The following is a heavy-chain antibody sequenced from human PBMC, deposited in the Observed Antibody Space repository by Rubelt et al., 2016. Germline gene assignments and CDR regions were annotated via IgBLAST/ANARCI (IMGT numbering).Heavy chain of an antibody. CDR1: SYA. J-gene: IGHJ4*02. D-gene: IGHD6-19*01. V-gene: IGHV1-69*06. CDR3: ARSGGPSGPWYFDY. Sequence: SYAISWVRQAPGQGLEWMGGIIPIFGTANYAQKFQGRVTITADKSTSTAYMELSSLRSEDTAVYYCARSGGPSGPWYFDYWGQGTLVTVSS. CDR2: IIPIFGTA.